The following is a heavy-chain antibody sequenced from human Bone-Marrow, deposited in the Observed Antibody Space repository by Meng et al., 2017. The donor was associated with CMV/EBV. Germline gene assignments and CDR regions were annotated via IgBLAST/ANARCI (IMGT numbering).Heavy chain of an antibody. CDR2: ISSSSSYI. CDR3: ARDPATHYDFWSGYLSGYYYGMDV. D-gene: IGHD3-3*01. CDR1: GFTFSSYS. V-gene: IGHV3-21*01. Sequence: GGSLRLFCAASGFTFSSYSMNWVRQAPGKGLEWVSSISSSSSYIYYADSVKGRFTISRDKAKNSLYLQMNSLRAEDTAVYYCARDPATHYDFWSGYLSGYYYGMDVWGQGTTVTVSS. J-gene: IGHJ6*02.